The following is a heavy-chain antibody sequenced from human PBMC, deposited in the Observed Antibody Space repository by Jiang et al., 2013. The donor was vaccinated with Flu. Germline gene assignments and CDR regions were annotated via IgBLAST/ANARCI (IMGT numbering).Heavy chain of an antibody. J-gene: IGHJ4*02. CDR2: INAGNGNT. CDR1: GYSFNYKA. CDR3: ARSHFDTSGYRFDS. Sequence: SGAEVKKPGASVKVSCKASGYSFNYKAIHWVRQAPGXGLEWMGWINAGNGNTKYSQRFQDRVTITRDTSASTAYMEVSSLRSEDTALYYCARSHFDTSGYRFDSWGQGTPGHRLR. D-gene: IGHD3-22*01. V-gene: IGHV1-3*01.